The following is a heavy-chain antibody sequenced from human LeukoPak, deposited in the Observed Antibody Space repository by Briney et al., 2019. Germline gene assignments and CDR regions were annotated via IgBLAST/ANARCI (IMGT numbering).Heavy chain of an antibody. V-gene: IGHV3-30*03. D-gene: IGHD2-15*01. CDR3: ARAGGYCGRISCPYYFDY. CDR1: GFTFSSYG. CDR2: IATDGSFA. J-gene: IGHJ4*02. Sequence: GTSLRLSCAASGFTFSSYGMHWVRQAPGKGLEWLAGIATDGSFAYYADSVKGRFTLSRDNSKNTLYLQMDSLRTEDTAVYYCARAGGYCGRISCPYYFDYWGQGSLVAVPS.